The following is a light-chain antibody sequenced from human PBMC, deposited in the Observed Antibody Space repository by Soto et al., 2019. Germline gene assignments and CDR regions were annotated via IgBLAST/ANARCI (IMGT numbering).Light chain of an antibody. V-gene: IGLV1-44*01. CDR3: AAWDDSLNGPV. J-gene: IGLJ3*02. Sequence: QTVVTQPHSASGTPGQRVIISCSGSSSNLGSNSGNWYQQLPGTAPKLLIYNTYQRPLGVPDRFSGSKSGTSASLAISGLQSEDEGDYFCAAWDDSLNGPVFGGGTKVTVL. CDR2: NTY. CDR1: SSNLGSNS.